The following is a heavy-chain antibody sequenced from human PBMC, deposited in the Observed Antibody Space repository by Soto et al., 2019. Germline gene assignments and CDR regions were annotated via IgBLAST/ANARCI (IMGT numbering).Heavy chain of an antibody. V-gene: IGHV4-4*02. CDR1: GDSISSTNW. CDR3: ARVSGSYYYGMDV. Sequence: QMQLQESGPGLVKPSGTLSLTCAVSGDSISSTNWWSWVRQPPGKGLEWIGEIYHSGSTNYNPSRKSRVTISVDKSKSQFSLNLSSVTAADTAVYYCARVSGSYYYGMDVWGQGTTVTVSS. CDR2: IYHSGST. J-gene: IGHJ6*02.